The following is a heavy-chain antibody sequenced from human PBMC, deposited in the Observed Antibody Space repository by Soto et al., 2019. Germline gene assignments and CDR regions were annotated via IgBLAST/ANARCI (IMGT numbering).Heavy chain of an antibody. J-gene: IGHJ4*02. Sequence: GAAVKVSCKASRYIFTSFNIHWVRQAPGQGPEWMGEINPARGSSDYEEKFPGRVTMTSDTATTTVYMVLTSLKHDHTAVYYCARIGGPGFTFFDFWGQGTPVTVSS. D-gene: IGHD6-13*01. CDR2: INPARGSS. V-gene: IGHV1-46*01. CDR3: ARIGGPGFTFFDF. CDR1: RYIFTSFN.